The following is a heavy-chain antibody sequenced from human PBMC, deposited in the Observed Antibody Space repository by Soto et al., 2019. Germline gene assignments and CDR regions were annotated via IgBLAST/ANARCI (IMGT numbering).Heavy chain of an antibody. Sequence: SETLSLPCTVSGGPLNSSSYYWGWIPQPPGKGLEWIGSIYYSGYTYYNPSLKSRVTISVDTSKNQFSLKLSSVTAADTAVYYCARHNGPLYVGYYYDMDVWGQGTTVTVS. CDR1: GGPLNSSSYY. CDR3: ARHNGPLYVGYYYDMDV. J-gene: IGHJ6*02. D-gene: IGHD3-16*01. CDR2: IYYSGYT. V-gene: IGHV4-39*01.